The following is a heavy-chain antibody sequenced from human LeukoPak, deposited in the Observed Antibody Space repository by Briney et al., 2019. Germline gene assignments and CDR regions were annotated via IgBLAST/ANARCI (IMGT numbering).Heavy chain of an antibody. D-gene: IGHD6-6*01. CDR1: GGTFSSYA. Sequence: SVKVSCKASGGTFSSYAISWVRQAPGQGLEWMGGIIPIFGTTNYAQKFQGRVTITADESTSTAYMELSSLRSEDTAVYYCARGAAYSSSSNYYYGMDVWGQGTTVTVSS. J-gene: IGHJ6*02. V-gene: IGHV1-69*13. CDR3: ARGAAYSSSSNYYYGMDV. CDR2: IIPIFGTT.